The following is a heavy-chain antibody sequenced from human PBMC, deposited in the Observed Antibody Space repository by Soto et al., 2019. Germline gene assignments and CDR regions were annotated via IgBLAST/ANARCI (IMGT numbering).Heavy chain of an antibody. Sequence: QMQLQESGPGLVKTSETLSLTCTVSGGSMSSTCHFWGWVHQPPGKGLEWLGSISTSRSTNYKPYLQSRITMSADPSMNQVSLIVSSVPAADTAIYYCAIHFCDGTASFYWGQGTLVSVSS. V-gene: IGHV4-39*01. CDR1: GGSMSSTCHF. CDR3: AIHFCDGTASFY. D-gene: IGHD2-15*01. CDR2: ISTSRST. J-gene: IGHJ4*02.